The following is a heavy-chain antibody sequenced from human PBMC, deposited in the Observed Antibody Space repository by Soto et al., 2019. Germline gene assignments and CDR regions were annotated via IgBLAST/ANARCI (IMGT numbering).Heavy chain of an antibody. CDR2: IYYSGST. CDR1: GGSVNSGGYH. V-gene: IGHV4-31*03. Sequence: QVQLQESGPGQVKPSQTLSLTCTVSGGSVNSGGYHWSWIRQHPGKGLEWIGDIYYSGSTYYNPSLKSRVTISIDTSTNHFSLHVSALTAADTAVYYCARAPIPNWNYYGMDVWGQGTTVTVSS. D-gene: IGHD1-1*01. J-gene: IGHJ6*02. CDR3: ARAPIPNWNYYGMDV.